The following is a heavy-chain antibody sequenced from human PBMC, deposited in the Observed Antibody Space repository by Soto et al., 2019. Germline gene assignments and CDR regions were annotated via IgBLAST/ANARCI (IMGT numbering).Heavy chain of an antibody. CDR1: GFTVSSNY. Sequence: GGSLRLSCAASGFTVSSNYMSWVRQAPGKGLEWVSVIYSGGSTYYADSVKGRFTISRDSSKNTVYLQINSLGAEDTAVYYCAKDRRAGGNSAFYFDFWGQGAQVTVSS. D-gene: IGHD3-16*01. CDR2: IYSGGST. V-gene: IGHV3-53*01. J-gene: IGHJ4*02. CDR3: AKDRRAGGNSAFYFDF.